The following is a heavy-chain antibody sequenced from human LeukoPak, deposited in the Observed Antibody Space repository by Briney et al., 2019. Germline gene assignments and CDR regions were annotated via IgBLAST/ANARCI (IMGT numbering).Heavy chain of an antibody. CDR1: GRTFSSYT. CDR3: ARQTYCGGDCYVDY. CDR2: IIPILGIA. V-gene: IGHV1-69*02. Sequence: SVKVSCKASGRTFSSYTISWVRQAPGQGLEWMGRIIPILGIANYAQKFQGRVTITADKSTSTAYMELSSLRSEDTAVYYCARQTYCGGDCYVDYWGREPWSPSPQ. D-gene: IGHD2-21*01. J-gene: IGHJ4*02.